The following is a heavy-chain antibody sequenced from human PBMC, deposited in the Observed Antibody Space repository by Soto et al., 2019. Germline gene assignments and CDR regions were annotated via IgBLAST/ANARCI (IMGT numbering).Heavy chain of an antibody. Sequence: QVQLVQSGAEVKKPWASVKVSCKASGYTFTSYDINWVRQATGQGLEWMGWMNPNSGNTGYAQKFQGRVTMTRNTSISTAYMELSSLRSEDTAVYYCARGINYYDSGDDAFDIWGQGTMVTVSS. CDR3: ARGINYYDSGDDAFDI. CDR2: MNPNSGNT. CDR1: GYTFTSYD. D-gene: IGHD3-10*01. V-gene: IGHV1-8*01. J-gene: IGHJ3*02.